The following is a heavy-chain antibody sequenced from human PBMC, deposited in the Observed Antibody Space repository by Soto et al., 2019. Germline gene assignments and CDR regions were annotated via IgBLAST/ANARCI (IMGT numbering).Heavy chain of an antibody. V-gene: IGHV3-21*01. D-gene: IGHD4-17*01. J-gene: IGHJ4*02. CDR2: ISSSSSYI. Sequence: GGSLRLSCAASGFTFSSYSMNWVRQAPGKGLEWVSSISSSSSYIYYADSVKGRFTISRDNAKNSLYLQMNSLRAEDTAVYYCARDVDGDYDFDYWGQGTLVTSPQ. CDR3: ARDVDGDYDFDY. CDR1: GFTFSSYS.